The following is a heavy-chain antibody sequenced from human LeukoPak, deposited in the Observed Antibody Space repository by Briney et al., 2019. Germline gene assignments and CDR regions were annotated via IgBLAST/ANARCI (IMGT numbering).Heavy chain of an antibody. CDR3: TRDRAGTQSWVEFDL. V-gene: IGHV3-66*03. Sequence: GGSLRLSCAASGFSVSSTYMSWVRQAPGKGLEWVSFIYTSGSTFYADSVMGRFTISRDNSKNTLFLQMNSLRAEDSAVYYCTRDRAGTQSWVEFDLWGQGTLVTVSS. CDR1: GFSVSSTY. J-gene: IGHJ5*02. CDR2: IYTSGST. D-gene: IGHD3-10*01.